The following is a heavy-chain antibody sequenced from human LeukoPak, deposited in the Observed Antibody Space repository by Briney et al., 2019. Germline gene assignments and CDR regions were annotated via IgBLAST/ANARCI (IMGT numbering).Heavy chain of an antibody. CDR1: GFTFSSYA. V-gene: IGHV3-23*01. CDR3: AKDVWWGLGYYYYGMDV. Sequence: PGGSLRLSCAASGFTFSSYAMSWVRQAPGKGLEWVSAISGGGGSTYYADSVKGRFTISRDNSKNTLYLQMNSLRAEDTAVYYCAKDVWWGLGYYYYGMDVWGQGTTVTVSS. J-gene: IGHJ6*02. CDR2: ISGGGGST. D-gene: IGHD1-26*01.